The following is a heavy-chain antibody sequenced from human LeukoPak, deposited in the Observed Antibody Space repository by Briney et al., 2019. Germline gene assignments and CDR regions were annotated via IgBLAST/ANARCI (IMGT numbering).Heavy chain of an antibody. CDR1: GFTFSDYY. V-gene: IGHV3-11*04. J-gene: IGHJ4*02. CDR3: ARDLRGIIDY. Sequence: GGSLRLSCAASGFTFSDYYMSWVRQARGKGVDSLSYISSSRSTIYYADSLKARFTISSDNAKNSLYLQMNSLRAEDTAVYYCARDLRGIIDYWGQGTLVTVSS. D-gene: IGHD6-13*01. CDR2: ISSSRSTI.